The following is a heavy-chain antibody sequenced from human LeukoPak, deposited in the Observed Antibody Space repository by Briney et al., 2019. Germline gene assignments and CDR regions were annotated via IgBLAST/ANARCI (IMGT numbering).Heavy chain of an antibody. V-gene: IGHV4-34*01. CDR3: ARGRKVSGVRRINWARHENYFFYYIDV. J-gene: IGHJ6*03. Sequence: SETLSLTCAVYGGTFSDSYRAWIRQRPGKGLEWVGEIHHSGTTNFNPSLQSRVSISVDTAKNQFFLRVASMTAADTALYYCARGRKVSGVRRINWARHENYFFYYIDVWGKGTSVSVSS. CDR1: GGTFSDSY. CDR2: IHHSGTT. D-gene: IGHD1-14*01.